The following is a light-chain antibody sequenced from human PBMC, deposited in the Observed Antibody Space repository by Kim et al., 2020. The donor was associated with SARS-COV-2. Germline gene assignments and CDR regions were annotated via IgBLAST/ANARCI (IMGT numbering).Light chain of an antibody. CDR1: NIGSKN. V-gene: IGLV3-9*01. CDR3: QVWDSSTARV. J-gene: IGLJ3*02. CDR2: RDS. Sequence: VALGQTARITCGGNNIGSKNVHCYQQKPGQAPVLVIYRDSNRPSGIPERFSGSNSGNTATLTISRAQAGDEADYYCQVWDSSTARVFGGGTQLTVL.